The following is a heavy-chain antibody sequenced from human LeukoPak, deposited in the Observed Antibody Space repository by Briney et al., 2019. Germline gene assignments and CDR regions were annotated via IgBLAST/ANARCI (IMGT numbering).Heavy chain of an antibody. V-gene: IGHV3-30*03. CDR3: ARDYFWSGYYKRRYYYYGMDV. D-gene: IGHD3-3*01. CDR2: ISYDGSNK. CDR1: GFTFSSYG. J-gene: IGHJ6*02. Sequence: GGSLRLSCAASGFTFSSYGMHWVRQAPGKGLEWVAVISYDGSNKYYADSVKGRFTISRDNSKNTLYLQMNSLRAEDTAVYYCARDYFWSGYYKRRYYYYGMDVWGQGTTVTVSS.